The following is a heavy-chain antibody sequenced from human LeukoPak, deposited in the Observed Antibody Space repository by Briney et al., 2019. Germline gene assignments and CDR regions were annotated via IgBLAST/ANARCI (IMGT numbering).Heavy chain of an antibody. V-gene: IGHV1-24*01. CDR3: ATERIYRSRYTAFDY. CDR1: GYTLTELS. Sequence: ASVNVSCKVSGYTLTELSMHWVRQAPGKGLEWMGGFDPEDGETIYAQKFQGRVTMTEDTSTDTAYMELSSLRSEDTAVYYCATERIYRSRYTAFDYWGQGTLVTVSS. CDR2: FDPEDGET. D-gene: IGHD1-14*01. J-gene: IGHJ4*02.